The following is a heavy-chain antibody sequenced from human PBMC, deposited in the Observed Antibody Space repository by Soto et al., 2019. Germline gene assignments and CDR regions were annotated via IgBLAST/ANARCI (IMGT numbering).Heavy chain of an antibody. CDR1: GCSISSYY. CDR2: IYYSGST. D-gene: IGHD3-22*01. J-gene: IGHJ3*02. Sequence: XETLSLTCTVAGCSISSYYWSWIRQPPGKGLEWIGYIYYSGSTNYNPSLKSRVTISVDTSKNQFSLKLSSVTAADTAVYYCARGGVDYYDSSGYYGAYDAFDISGQGPMVTVSS. V-gene: IGHV4-59*01. CDR3: ARGGVDYYDSSGYYGAYDAFDI.